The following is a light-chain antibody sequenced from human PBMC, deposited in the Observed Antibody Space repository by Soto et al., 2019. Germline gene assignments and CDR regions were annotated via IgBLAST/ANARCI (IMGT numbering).Light chain of an antibody. Sequence: DIQMTQSPSSLSASVGDRVTITCWTSQTISDYLNWYQHKPGKAPKLLISAASSLQSGVPSRFSGSGSESHFTLTICSLQPEDFATYSCQQSYSTTWTSGQGTKVDVK. V-gene: IGKV1-39*01. CDR2: AAS. J-gene: IGKJ1*01. CDR1: QTISDY. CDR3: QQSYSTTWT.